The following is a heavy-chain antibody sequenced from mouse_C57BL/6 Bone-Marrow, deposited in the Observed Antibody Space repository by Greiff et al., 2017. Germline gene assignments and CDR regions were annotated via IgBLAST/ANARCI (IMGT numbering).Heavy chain of an antibody. V-gene: IGHV1-69*01. Sequence: QVQLKQPGAELVMPGASVKLSCKASGYTFTSYWMHWVKQRPGQGLEWIGEIDPSYSYTNYNQKFKGKSTLTVDKSSSTAYMQLSSLTSEDSAVYYGAREGIYYDYEGGFAYWGQGTLVTVAA. D-gene: IGHD2-4*01. CDR1: GYTFTSYW. CDR2: IDPSYSYT. J-gene: IGHJ3*01. CDR3: AREGIYYDYEGGFAY.